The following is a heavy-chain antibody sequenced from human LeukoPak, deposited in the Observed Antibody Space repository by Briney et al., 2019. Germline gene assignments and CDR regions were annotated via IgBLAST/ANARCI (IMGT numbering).Heavy chain of an antibody. D-gene: IGHD3-22*01. V-gene: IGHV4-4*07. CDR1: GYSISSSYY. CDR3: ARAGYYYDSSGYNFDY. CDR2: IYTSGST. Sequence: SETLSLTCTVSGYSISSSYYWSWIRQPAGKGLEWIGRIYTSGSTNYNPSLKSRVTMSVDTSKNQFSLKLSSVTAADTAVYYCARAGYYYDSSGYNFDYWGQGTLVTVSS. J-gene: IGHJ4*02.